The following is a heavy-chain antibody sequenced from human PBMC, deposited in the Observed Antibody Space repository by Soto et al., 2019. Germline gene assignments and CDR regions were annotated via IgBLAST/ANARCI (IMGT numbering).Heavy chain of an antibody. D-gene: IGHD2-2*01. CDR1: GGSISSSSYY. CDR3: ANLRGCSSTSCYSRKFGGWFDP. V-gene: IGHV4-39*01. J-gene: IGHJ5*02. CDR2: IYYSGST. Sequence: QLQLQESGPGLVKPSETLSLTCTVSGGSISSSSYYWGWIRQPPGKGLEWIGSIYYSGSTYYNPSLKSRVTISVDTSKNQFSLKLSSVTAADTAVYYCANLRGCSSTSCYSRKFGGWFDPWGQGTLVTVSS.